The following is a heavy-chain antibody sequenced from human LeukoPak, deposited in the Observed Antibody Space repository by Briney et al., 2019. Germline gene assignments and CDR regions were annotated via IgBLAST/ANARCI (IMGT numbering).Heavy chain of an antibody. V-gene: IGHV6-1*01. D-gene: IGHD2-2*01. Sequence: SQTLSLTCAISGDSVSTYSATWNWIRQSPSRGLEWLGRTFYRSQWYNDYAVSVKSRLTINPDTSKNQFSLKLSSVTAADTAVYYCARDPVHCSSTSCSPGMDVWGKGTTVTVSS. J-gene: IGHJ6*03. CDR3: ARDPVHCSSTSCSPGMDV. CDR2: TFYRSQWYN. CDR1: GDSVSTYSAT.